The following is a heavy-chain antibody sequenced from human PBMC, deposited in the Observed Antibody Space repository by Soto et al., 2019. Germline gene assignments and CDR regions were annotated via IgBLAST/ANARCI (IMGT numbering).Heavy chain of an antibody. V-gene: IGHV1-69*08. D-gene: IGHD5-12*01. CDR3: ARDSPIGSTFSGYEAIDY. J-gene: IGHJ4*02. Sequence: QVQLVQSGAEVKKPGSSVKVSCKTSGGTFSNDIITWVRQAPGQGLEWMGRIIPLLDIANSAQKFQGRVTITADKSTSTAYMELNSLRSEDTAVYYCARDSPIGSTFSGYEAIDYWGQGTLVTVSS. CDR1: GGTFSNDI. CDR2: IIPLLDIA.